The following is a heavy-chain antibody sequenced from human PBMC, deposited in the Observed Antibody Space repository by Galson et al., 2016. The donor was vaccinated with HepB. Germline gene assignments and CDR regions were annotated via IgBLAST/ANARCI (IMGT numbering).Heavy chain of an antibody. CDR3: AKDEESNGPDY. V-gene: IGHV1-46*01. CDR1: GYSFTNYY. Sequence: SVKVSCKASGYSFTNYYIHWLRRAPGEGLEWVGIINPSGGSTGYAQKFQGRVTMTRDTSTSIVYMDLTSLRSEDTAVYYCAKDEESNGPDYWGQGTLVTVSS. D-gene: IGHD1-1*01. CDR2: INPSGGST. J-gene: IGHJ4*02.